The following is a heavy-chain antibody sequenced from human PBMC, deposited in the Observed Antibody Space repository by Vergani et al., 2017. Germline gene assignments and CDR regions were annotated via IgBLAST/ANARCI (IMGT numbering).Heavy chain of an antibody. Sequence: EVQLVESGGVVVQPGGSLRLSCAASGFTFDDYAMHWVRQAPGKGLEWVSLISWDGGSTYYADSVKGRFTISRDNSKNSLYLQMNSLRAEDTALYYCAKDMSAAAGHYYCGMDVWGQGTTVTVSS. V-gene: IGHV3-43D*04. CDR3: AKDMSAAAGHYYCGMDV. CDR2: ISWDGGST. CDR1: GFTFDDYA. J-gene: IGHJ6*02. D-gene: IGHD6-13*01.